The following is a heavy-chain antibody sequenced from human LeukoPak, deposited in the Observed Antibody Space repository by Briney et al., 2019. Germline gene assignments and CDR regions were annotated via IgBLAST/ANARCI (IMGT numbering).Heavy chain of an antibody. J-gene: IGHJ5*02. CDR2: INPSVGST. V-gene: IGHV1-46*01. Sequence: ASVKVSCKASGYTFTSYYMHWVRQAPGQGVEWMGIINPSVGSTSYAQKFQGRVTMTRDMSTSTVYMELSSRRSEDTAVYYCARGSRRQLVHHRHNWFDPWGQGTLVTVSS. CDR1: GYTFTSYY. CDR3: ARGSRRQLVHHRHNWFDP. D-gene: IGHD6-6*01.